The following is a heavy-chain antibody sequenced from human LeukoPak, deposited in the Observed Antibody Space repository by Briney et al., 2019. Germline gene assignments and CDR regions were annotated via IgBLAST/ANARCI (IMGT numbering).Heavy chain of an antibody. Sequence: GGSLRLSSAASGFTFSSYWMSWARQAPGKGLEWVANIKQDGSEKHYVDSVKGRFTISRDNAKNSLYLQMNGLRAEDTAVYYCARVYCSSTSCYRYYYGMDVWGQGTTVTVSS. CDR1: GFTFSSYW. V-gene: IGHV3-7*01. D-gene: IGHD2-2*02. CDR2: IKQDGSEK. CDR3: ARVYCSSTSCYRYYYGMDV. J-gene: IGHJ6*02.